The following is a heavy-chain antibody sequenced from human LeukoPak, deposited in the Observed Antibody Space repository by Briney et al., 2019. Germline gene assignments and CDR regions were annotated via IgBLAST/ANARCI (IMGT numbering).Heavy chain of an antibody. CDR3: ARTKGIMPFDY. J-gene: IGHJ4*02. CDR2: IKGDGSEK. D-gene: IGHD2-2*01. V-gene: IGHV3-7*01. CDR1: GFTFSSYW. Sequence: PGGPLRLSCAASGFTFSSYWMSWVRQAPGKGLEWVANIKGDGSEKYYVDSVKGRFTMSRDNAENSLYLQMNSLRAEDTAVYYCARTKGIMPFDYWGQGTLVTVSS.